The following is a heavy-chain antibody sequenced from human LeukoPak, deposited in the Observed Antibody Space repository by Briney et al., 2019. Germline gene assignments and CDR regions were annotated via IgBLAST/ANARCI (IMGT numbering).Heavy chain of an antibody. CDR3: AKDSSSSNYYYGMDV. Sequence: GGSLRLSCVGSGFTFNSYDINWVRQAPGKGLEWLSYISSSGSTIFYADSVKGRFTIARDNSKNTLHLQMDTLRAEDTAVYYCAKDSSSSNYYYGMDVWGQGTTVTVSS. V-gene: IGHV3-48*01. J-gene: IGHJ6*02. CDR2: ISSSGSTI. D-gene: IGHD6-6*01. CDR1: GFTFNSYD.